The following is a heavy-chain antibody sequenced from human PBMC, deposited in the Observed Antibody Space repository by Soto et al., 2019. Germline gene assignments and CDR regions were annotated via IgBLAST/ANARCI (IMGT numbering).Heavy chain of an antibody. CDR3: AKSPNFYCISYHCYKYYLDY. J-gene: IGHJ4*02. V-gene: IGHV3-30*18. D-gene: IGHD2-2*01. Sequence: QEQLVESGGGVVLPGRSLRLSCAASGFTFNTFGMHWVRQAPGKGLEWVAVISYDGSDKYYSDSVRGRFTISRDNSMNTLYLQMNSLRTEDTAVYYCAKSPNFYCISYHCYKYYLDYWGQGTLVTVSS. CDR2: ISYDGSDK. CDR1: GFTFNTFG.